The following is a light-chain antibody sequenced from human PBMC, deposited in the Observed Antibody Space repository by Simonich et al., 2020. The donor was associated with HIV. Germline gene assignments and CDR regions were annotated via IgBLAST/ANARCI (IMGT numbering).Light chain of an antibody. V-gene: IGKV4-1*01. CDR3: PLT. CDR2: WAS. CDR1: QSVLYSSNNKNY. J-gene: IGKJ4*01. Sequence: DIVMTQSPDSLAVSLGERATINCKSSQSVLYSSNNKNYLAWFQQKPGQPPKLLIYWASTRESGGPDRFSGSGSGTDFTLTISSLQAEDVAVYSTPLTFGGGTKVEIK.